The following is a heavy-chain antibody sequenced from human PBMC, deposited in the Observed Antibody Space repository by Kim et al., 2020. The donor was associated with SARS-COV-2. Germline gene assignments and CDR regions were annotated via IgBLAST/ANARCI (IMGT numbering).Heavy chain of an antibody. CDR1: GFTFSSYT. V-gene: IGHV3-21*06. J-gene: IGHJ6*02. Sequence: RGSLRLSCAASGFTFSSYTMSWVRQAPGKGLEWVSSIRSSNNYIYYSDSVKGRFTISRDNAKNSLYLQVNSLRAEDTAVYYCARDLVRRGGMDVWGLGTPVTVSS. CDR3: ARDLVRRGGMDV. CDR2: IRSSNNYI. D-gene: IGHD2-15*01.